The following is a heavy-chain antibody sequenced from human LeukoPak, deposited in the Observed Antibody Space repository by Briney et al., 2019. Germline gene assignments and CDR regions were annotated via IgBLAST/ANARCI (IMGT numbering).Heavy chain of an antibody. J-gene: IGHJ3*02. CDR3: ARDLLDYDILTGYYDNDAFDI. D-gene: IGHD3-9*01. V-gene: IGHV3-21*01. CDR1: GFTFSSYS. CDR2: ISSSSSYI. Sequence: GGSLRLSCAASGFTFSSYSMNWVRQAPGKGLEWVSSISSSSSYIYYADSVKGRFTISRDNAKNSLYLQMNSLRAEDTAAYYCARDLLDYDILTGYYDNDAFDIWGQGTMVTVSS.